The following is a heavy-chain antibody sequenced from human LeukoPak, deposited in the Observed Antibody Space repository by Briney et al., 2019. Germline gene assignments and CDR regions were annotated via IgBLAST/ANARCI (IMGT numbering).Heavy chain of an antibody. Sequence: GESLRLSCAAPGFTFSSAAMTWVRQAPGKGLEWVSLTASSGGNTYYADSVKGRFTISRDNSKNTLSLQMNSLRVEDTAIYYCAKDIHLSTWGLGTMVTVSS. CDR3: AKDIHLST. J-gene: IGHJ3*01. CDR2: TASSGGNT. D-gene: IGHD3-16*02. CDR1: GFTFSSAA. V-gene: IGHV3-23*01.